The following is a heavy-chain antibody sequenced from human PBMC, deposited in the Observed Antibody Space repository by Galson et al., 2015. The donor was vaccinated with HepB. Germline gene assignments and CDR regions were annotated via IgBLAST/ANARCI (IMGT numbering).Heavy chain of an antibody. CDR1: GFTFNTYW. CDR3: ARDAWVDR. CDR2: ISETTGTTT. J-gene: IGHJ5*02. D-gene: IGHD3-16*01. Sequence: SLRLSCAASGFTFNTYWMHWVRQAPGKGLEWVSYISETTGTTTYYADSVKGRFTISRDNAKNSLYLQMNSLRAEDTAVYYCARDAWVDRWGQGTLVTVSS. V-gene: IGHV3-48*01.